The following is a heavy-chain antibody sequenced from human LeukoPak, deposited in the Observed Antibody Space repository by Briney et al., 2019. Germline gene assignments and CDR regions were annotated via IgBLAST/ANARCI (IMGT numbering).Heavy chain of an antibody. CDR1: GFTFSNHA. V-gene: IGHV3-23*01. D-gene: IGHD3-10*01. CDR2: IGVSGINT. J-gene: IGHJ4*02. CDR3: ATDLWFGEPVHY. Sequence: GGSLRLSCAVSGFTFSNHAMSWVRQAPGRGLEWVSAIGVSGINTHYADSVKGRFTISRDNSRNTLFLQMNSLRAEDTAVYYCATDLWFGEPVHYWGQGTLVTVSS.